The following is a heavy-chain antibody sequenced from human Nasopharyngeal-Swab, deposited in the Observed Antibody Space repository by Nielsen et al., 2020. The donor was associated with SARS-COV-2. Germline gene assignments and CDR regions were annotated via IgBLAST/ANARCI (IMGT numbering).Heavy chain of an antibody. Sequence: SETLSLTCTVSGGSISSGSYYWSWIRQPAGKGLEWIGRIYTSGSTNYNPSLKSRVTISVDTSRNQFSLKLSSVTAADTAVYYCARDNSGIGVTPNGMDVWGQGTTVTVSS. CDR3: ARDNSGIGVTPNGMDV. CDR1: GGSISSGSYY. J-gene: IGHJ6*02. CDR2: IYTSGST. V-gene: IGHV4-61*02. D-gene: IGHD2-21*02.